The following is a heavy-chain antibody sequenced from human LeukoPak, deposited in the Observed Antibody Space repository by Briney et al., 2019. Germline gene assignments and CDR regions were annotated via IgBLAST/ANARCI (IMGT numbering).Heavy chain of an antibody. Sequence: PSETLSLTCAVYGGSFSGYYWSWIRQPPGKGLEWIGEINHSGSTNYNPSLKSRVTISVDTSKNQFSLKLSSVTAADTAVYYCARDPDFWSGHYYFDYWGQGTLVTVSS. CDR2: INHSGST. J-gene: IGHJ4*02. CDR1: GGSFSGYY. D-gene: IGHD3-3*01. V-gene: IGHV4-34*01. CDR3: ARDPDFWSGHYYFDY.